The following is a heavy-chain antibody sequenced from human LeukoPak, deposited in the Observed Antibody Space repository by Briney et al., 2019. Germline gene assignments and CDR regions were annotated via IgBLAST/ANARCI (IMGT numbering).Heavy chain of an antibody. V-gene: IGHV1-2*02. CDR1: GYTFSGYY. D-gene: IGHD4-23*01. J-gene: IGHJ4*02. CDR2: INPNSGGT. CDR3: AREFGHCYGDNCFYFFDT. Sequence: GASVKVSCKASGYTFSGYYMHWVRQAPGQGLEWMGWINPNSGGTNYAQKLQGRVTMTADTSTNTAYMELRSLRFDDTAVYYCAREFGHCYGDNCFYFFDTWGQGFRVTVSS.